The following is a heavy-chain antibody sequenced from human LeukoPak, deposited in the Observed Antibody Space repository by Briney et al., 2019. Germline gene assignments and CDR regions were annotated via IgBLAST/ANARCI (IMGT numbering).Heavy chain of an antibody. V-gene: IGHV1-8*01. CDR2: MNPNSGNT. CDR3: ARVRASQLRYFDRSPPYYMDV. D-gene: IGHD3-9*01. CDR1: GYTFTSYD. Sequence: GASVKVSCKASGYTFTSYDINWVRQATGQGLEWMGWMNPNSGNTGYAQKFQGRITMTRNTSISTAYMELSSLRSEDTAVYYCARVRASQLRYFDRSPPYYMDVWGKGTTVTISS. J-gene: IGHJ6*03.